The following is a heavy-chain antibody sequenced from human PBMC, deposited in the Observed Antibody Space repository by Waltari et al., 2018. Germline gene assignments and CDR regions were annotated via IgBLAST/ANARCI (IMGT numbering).Heavy chain of an antibody. CDR2: ISWNSGSI. V-gene: IGHV3-9*01. D-gene: IGHD2-2*01. CDR3: AKDIGAAAMRGGFDY. Sequence: EVQLVESGGGLVQPGRSLRLSCAASGFTFDDYAMHWVRPAPGKGLEWVSGISWNSGSIGYADSVKGRFTISRDNAKNSLYLQMNSLRAEDTALYYCAKDIGAAAMRGGFDYWGQGTLVTVSS. CDR1: GFTFDDYA. J-gene: IGHJ4*02.